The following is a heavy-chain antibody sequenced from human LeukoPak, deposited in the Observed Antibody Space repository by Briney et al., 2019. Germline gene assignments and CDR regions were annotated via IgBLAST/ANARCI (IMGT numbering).Heavy chain of an antibody. CDR2: INHSGST. Sequence: SETLSLTCSVSGGSISSHYWSWIRQPPGKGLEWIGEINHSGSTNYNPSLKSRVTISVDTSKNQFSLKLSSVTAADTAVYYCARIRAIRFDPWGQGTLVTVSS. V-gene: IGHV4-34*01. CDR1: GGSISSHY. CDR3: ARIRAIRFDP. D-gene: IGHD3-3*02. J-gene: IGHJ5*02.